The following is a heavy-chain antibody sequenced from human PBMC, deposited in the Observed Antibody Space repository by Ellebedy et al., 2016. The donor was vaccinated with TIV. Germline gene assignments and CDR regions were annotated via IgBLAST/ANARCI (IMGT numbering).Heavy chain of an antibody. V-gene: IGHV5-10-1*01. CDR2: MAADDSHS. CDR1: DYNLIDYW. CDR3: TRHYGDYLTSSGFDH. J-gene: IGHJ4*02. Sequence: GESLKISCVVFDYNLIDYWISWVRQIPGKGLEWMGRMAADDSHSKYSPSFEGRVTFSPDKSISTADLHLRSLKASDTAMYYCTRHYGDYLTSSGFDHWGQGTLVTVSS. D-gene: IGHD3-16*01.